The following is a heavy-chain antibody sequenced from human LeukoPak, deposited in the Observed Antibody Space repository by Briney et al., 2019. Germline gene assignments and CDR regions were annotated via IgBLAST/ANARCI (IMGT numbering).Heavy chain of an antibody. V-gene: IGHV3-23*01. Sequence: GGSLRPSCAASGFTFSSYAMSWVRQAPGKGLEWVSAISGSGGSTYYADSVKGRFTISRDNSKNTLYLQMNSLRAEDTAVYYCAKDRQYYDSSGYFNYWGQGTLVTVSS. J-gene: IGHJ4*02. CDR2: ISGSGGST. D-gene: IGHD3-22*01. CDR3: AKDRQYYDSSGYFNY. CDR1: GFTFSSYA.